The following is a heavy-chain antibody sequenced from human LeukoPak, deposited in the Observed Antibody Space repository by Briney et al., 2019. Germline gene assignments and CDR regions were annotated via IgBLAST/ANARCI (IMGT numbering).Heavy chain of an antibody. CDR1: GYTFTSYD. Sequence: ASVKVSCKASGYTFTSYDINWVRQATGQGLEWMGWMNPNSGNTGYAQKFQGRVTMTRNTSISTAYMELSRLRSDDTAVYYCARRTGFFDAFDIWGQGTMVTVSS. J-gene: IGHJ3*02. CDR2: MNPNSGNT. D-gene: IGHD7-27*01. CDR3: ARRTGFFDAFDI. V-gene: IGHV1-8*01.